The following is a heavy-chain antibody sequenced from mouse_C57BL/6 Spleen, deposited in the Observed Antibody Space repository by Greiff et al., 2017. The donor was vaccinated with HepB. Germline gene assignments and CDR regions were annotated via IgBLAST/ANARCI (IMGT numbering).Heavy chain of an antibody. CDR3: SRDDYDAMDY. CDR1: GYTFTSYW. J-gene: IGHJ4*01. CDR2: IDPKSGGT. Sequence: QVQLQQPGAELVKPGASVKLSCKASGYTFTSYWMHWVKQRPGRGLEWIGRIDPKSGGTKYNEKFKSKATLTVDKPSSTAYMQLSSLTSEDSAVYYFSRDDYDAMDYWGQGTSVTVSS. V-gene: IGHV1-72*01.